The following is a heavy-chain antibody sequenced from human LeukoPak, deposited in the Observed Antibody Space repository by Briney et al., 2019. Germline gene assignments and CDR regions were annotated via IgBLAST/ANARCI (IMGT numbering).Heavy chain of an antibody. CDR2: IKQDGSEK. D-gene: IGHD1-26*01. J-gene: IGHJ4*02. CDR1: GFTFSSYW. V-gene: IGHV3-7*01. CDR3: ARTTRIVGAPKGFDY. Sequence: PGGSLRLSCAASGFTFSSYWMSWVRQAPGKGLEGVANIKQDGSEKYYVDSVKGRFTISRDNAKNSLYLQMNSLRAEDTAVYYCARTTRIVGAPKGFDYWGQGTLVTVSS.